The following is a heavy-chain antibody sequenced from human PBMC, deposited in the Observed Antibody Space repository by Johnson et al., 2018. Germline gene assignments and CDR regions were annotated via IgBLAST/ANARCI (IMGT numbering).Heavy chain of an antibody. CDR2: IWYDGSNK. CDR3: AREGEGYYDSSGPGAFDI. Sequence: VQLVESGGGVVQPGRSLRLSCVASGFTFSSYGMHWVRQAPGKGLEWVAVIWYDGSNKYYADSVKGRFTISSDNSKNTLSLQMNSLRAEDTAVYYCAREGEGYYDSSGPGAFDIWGQGTMVTVSS. V-gene: IGHV3-33*01. D-gene: IGHD3-22*01. CDR1: GFTFSSYG. J-gene: IGHJ3*02.